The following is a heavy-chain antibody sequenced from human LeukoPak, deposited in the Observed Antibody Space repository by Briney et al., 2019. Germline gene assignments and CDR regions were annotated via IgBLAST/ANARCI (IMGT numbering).Heavy chain of an antibody. J-gene: IGHJ4*02. CDR2: INPDGSEK. CDR1: GFIFNTFW. D-gene: IGHD6-25*01. Sequence: GGSLRLSCAGSGFIFNTFWMNWVRQAPGKGLEGVANINPDGSEKYLVDSVKGRFSIFRDNAKNLLYLQMSGLRAEDTAVYYCMPGSGFWGQGTLVTVSS. CDR3: MPGSGF. V-gene: IGHV3-7*01.